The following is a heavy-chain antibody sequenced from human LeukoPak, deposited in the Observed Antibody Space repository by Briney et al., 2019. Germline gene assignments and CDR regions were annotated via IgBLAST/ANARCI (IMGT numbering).Heavy chain of an antibody. D-gene: IGHD5-18*01. Sequence: PSETLSLTCTVSGGSISSYYWSWIRQPPGKGLEWIGYIYYSGSTNYNPSLKSRVTISVDTSKNQFSLKLSSVTAADTAVYYCASSRGYSYGYTLFDYWGQGTLVTVSS. CDR2: IYYSGST. CDR1: GGSISSYY. V-gene: IGHV4-59*01. J-gene: IGHJ4*02. CDR3: ASSRGYSYGYTLFDY.